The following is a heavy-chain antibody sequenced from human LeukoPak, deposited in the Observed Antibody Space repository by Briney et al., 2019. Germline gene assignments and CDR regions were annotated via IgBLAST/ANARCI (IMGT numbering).Heavy chain of an antibody. J-gene: IGHJ4*02. Sequence: PGGSLRLSCAASGLTVSSNYMSWVRQAPGKGLEWVSVMYSGGNTHYADSVKGRFTISRDNSKNTFYLQMNSVRAEDTAVYYCARDSGLTTEDYWGQGTLATVSS. V-gene: IGHV3-53*01. D-gene: IGHD4-11*01. CDR3: ARDSGLTTEDY. CDR2: MYSGGNT. CDR1: GLTVSSNY.